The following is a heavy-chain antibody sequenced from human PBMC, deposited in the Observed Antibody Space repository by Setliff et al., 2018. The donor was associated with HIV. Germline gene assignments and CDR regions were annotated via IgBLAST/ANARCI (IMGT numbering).Heavy chain of an antibody. V-gene: IGHV3-23*01. CDR1: GFSFSNYA. CDR2: VAGTSAST. J-gene: IGHJ6*03. Sequence: GGSLRLSCAVAGFSFSNYAMTWVRQAPGKGLEWVAAVAGTSASTYYADSVRGRFTISRDDAEKSVYLQMNSLRAEDTAVYYCARAGVVEGYYYYYYMDVWGKGTTVTVSS. D-gene: IGHD2-15*01. CDR3: ARAGVVEGYYYYYYMDV.